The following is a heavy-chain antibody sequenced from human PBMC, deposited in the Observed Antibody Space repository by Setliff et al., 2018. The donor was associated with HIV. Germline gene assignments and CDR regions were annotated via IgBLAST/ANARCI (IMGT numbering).Heavy chain of an antibody. Sequence: SETLSLTCTVSGDSISSGGYYWSRIRQLPGKGLEWIGYIYYSGATYYNPSLKNRVTISLDTSKSQFSLKLTSVTAADTALYYCASGRGAKGGYDYFGSWGQGTLVTVSS. J-gene: IGHJ4*02. D-gene: IGHD5-12*01. V-gene: IGHV4-31*02. CDR1: GDSISSGGYY. CDR2: IYYSGAT. CDR3: ASGRGAKGGYDYFGS.